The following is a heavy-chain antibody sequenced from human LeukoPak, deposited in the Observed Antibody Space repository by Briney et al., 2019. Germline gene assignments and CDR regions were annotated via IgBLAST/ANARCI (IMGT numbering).Heavy chain of an antibody. CDR2: IFHSGTT. V-gene: IGHV4-39*01. Sequence: SETLSLTCTVSGGSISSSDYYWGWIPQPPGKGWEGIGNIFHSGTTYYNPSLKSRVIISVDTSKNQFSLKLSSVTAADTALYYCARHNFRNGYNRPFDYWGQGTLVTVSS. J-gene: IGHJ4*02. CDR1: GGSISSSDYY. D-gene: IGHD5-24*01. CDR3: ARHNFRNGYNRPFDY.